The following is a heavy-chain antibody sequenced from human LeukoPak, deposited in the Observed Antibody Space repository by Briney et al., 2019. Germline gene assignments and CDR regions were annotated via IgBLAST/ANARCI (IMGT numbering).Heavy chain of an antibody. V-gene: IGHV4-39*07. CDR2: IYPSGGT. CDR3: ASRITVFRGPSNWFDP. CDR1: GGSISSSSYY. D-gene: IGHD3-10*01. Sequence: SSETLSLTCTVSGGSISSSSYYWGWIRQPPGKGLEWIASIYPSGGTYYNPSLQSRVTISLDTSKNQFSLKLTSVTAADTAVYYCASRITVFRGPSNWFDPWGQGTLVTVSS. J-gene: IGHJ5*02.